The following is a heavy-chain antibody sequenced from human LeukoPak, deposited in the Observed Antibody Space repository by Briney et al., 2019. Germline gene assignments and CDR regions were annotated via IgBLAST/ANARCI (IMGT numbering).Heavy chain of an antibody. Sequence: GGSLRLSCAASGFTFNNAWMSWVRQAPGKGLEWVGRIKSKSDGGTTDYAAPAKGRFTISRDDSKNTLYLQMHSLKTEDTAVYYCAKASLGVVANYWGQGTLVTVSS. CDR2: IKSKSDGGTT. CDR3: AKASLGVVANY. V-gene: IGHV3-15*01. J-gene: IGHJ4*02. D-gene: IGHD2-2*01. CDR1: GFTFNNAW.